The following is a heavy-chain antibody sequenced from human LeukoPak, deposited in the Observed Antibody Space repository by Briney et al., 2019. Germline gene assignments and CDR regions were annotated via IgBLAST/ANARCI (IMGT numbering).Heavy chain of an antibody. D-gene: IGHD1-26*01. CDR1: GGSISSYY. CDR3: ARHRGFVGATLIDY. J-gene: IGHJ4*02. V-gene: IGHV4-59*08. Sequence: SETLSLTCTVSGGSISSYYWSWIRQPPGKGLEWIGYIYYSGSTNYNPSLKSRVTISVDTSKNQFSLKLSSVTAADTAVYYCARHRGFVGATLIDYWGQGTLVTVSS. CDR2: IYYSGST.